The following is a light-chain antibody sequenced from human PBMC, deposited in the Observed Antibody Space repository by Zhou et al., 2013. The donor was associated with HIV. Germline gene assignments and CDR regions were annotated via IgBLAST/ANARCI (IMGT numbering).Light chain of an antibody. CDR1: SSNIGAGYD. CDR3: SSYTSSSTYV. J-gene: IGLJ1*01. CDR2: GNS. V-gene: IGLV1-40*01. Sequence: QSVLTQPPSVSGAPGQRVTISCTGSSSNIGAGYDVHWYQQLPGTAPKLLIYGNSNRPSGVPDRFSGSKSDTSASLAITGLQAEDEADYYCSSYTSSSTYVFGPGTKVTV.